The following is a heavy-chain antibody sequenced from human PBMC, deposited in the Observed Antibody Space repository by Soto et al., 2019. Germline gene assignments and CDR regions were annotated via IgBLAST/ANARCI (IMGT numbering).Heavy chain of an antibody. J-gene: IGHJ4*02. V-gene: IGHV4-59*01. CDR1: GGSITNYY. CDR3: ESGGWSHDS. CDR2: TYYTGTT. D-gene: IGHD6-19*01. Sequence: SETLSLTCTVSGGSITNYYWTWIRQPPGKGLEWIGYTYYTGTTNYNPSLNSRVTISVDTSKNQFSLQLNSVTVAETAVYYCESGGWSHDSCGRGSLVTVSS.